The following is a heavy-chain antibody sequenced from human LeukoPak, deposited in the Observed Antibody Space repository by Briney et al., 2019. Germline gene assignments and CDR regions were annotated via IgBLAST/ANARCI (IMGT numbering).Heavy chain of an antibody. V-gene: IGHV3-21*01. Sequence: GGSLRLSCAVSGFTFSSYSMHWVRQAPGKGLEWVSCIRTVTSSIYYADAVKGRFTVSRDNAKNSLYLEMISLRAEDTAVYYCAREGLPSGATKIFDYWGQGTLVAVSS. J-gene: IGHJ4*02. CDR2: IRTVTSSI. CDR1: GFTFSSYS. D-gene: IGHD2-15*01. CDR3: AREGLPSGATKIFDY.